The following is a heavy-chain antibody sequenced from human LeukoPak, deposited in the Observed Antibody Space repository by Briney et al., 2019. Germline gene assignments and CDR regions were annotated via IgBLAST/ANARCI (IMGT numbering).Heavy chain of an antibody. CDR3: ARERKQLLFDY. CDR2: IYYSGST. Sequence: SETLSLTCTVSSGSISSYYWSWIRQPPGKGLEWIGYIYYSGSTNYNPSLKSRVTISVDTSKNQFSLKLSSVTAADTAVYYCARERKQLLFDYWGQGTLVTVSS. D-gene: IGHD6-6*01. J-gene: IGHJ4*02. CDR1: SGSISSYY. V-gene: IGHV4-59*01.